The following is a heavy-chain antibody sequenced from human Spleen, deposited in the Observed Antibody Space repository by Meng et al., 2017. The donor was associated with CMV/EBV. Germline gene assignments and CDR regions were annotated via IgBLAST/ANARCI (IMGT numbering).Heavy chain of an antibody. CDR2: ISSSSSYI. CDR3: ASVWLQSLRYFDL. J-gene: IGHJ2*01. D-gene: IGHD5-12*01. CDR1: GFTFSSYS. Sequence: EVQLVESGGXLVKPGGSXRLSCAASGFTFSSYSMNWVRQAPGKGLEWVSSISSSSSYIYYADSVKGRFTISRDNAKNSLYLQMNSLRAEDTAVYYCASVWLQSLRYFDLWGRGTLVTVSS. V-gene: IGHV3-21*01.